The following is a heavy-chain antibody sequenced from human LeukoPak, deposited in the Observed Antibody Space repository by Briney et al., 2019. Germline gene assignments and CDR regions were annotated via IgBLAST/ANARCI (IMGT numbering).Heavy chain of an antibody. J-gene: IGHJ5*02. D-gene: IGHD6-19*01. V-gene: IGHV3-9*01. CDR1: GFTFDDYA. Sequence: GGSLRLSCAASGFTFDDYAMRWVRQDPGKGLGWVSGISWDSGSIGYADSVKGRFTISRDNAKNSLYLTMNSLRAEDTALYYCAKGVIAVAGTLNWFDPWGQGTLVTVSS. CDR3: AKGVIAVAGTLNWFDP. CDR2: ISWDSGSI.